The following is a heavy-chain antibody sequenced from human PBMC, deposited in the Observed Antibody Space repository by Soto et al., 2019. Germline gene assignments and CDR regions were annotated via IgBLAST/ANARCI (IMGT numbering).Heavy chain of an antibody. CDR1: GGTFSSYA. J-gene: IGHJ6*02. CDR3: ASLSSSPTYYYYGMDV. D-gene: IGHD6-6*01. Sequence: QVQLVQSGAEVKKPGSSVKVPCKASGGTFSSYAISWVRQAPGQGLEWMGGIIPIFGTANYAQKFQGRVTITADESTSTAYMELSSLRSEDTAVYYCASLSSSPTYYYYGMDVWGQGTTVTVSS. V-gene: IGHV1-69*01. CDR2: IIPIFGTA.